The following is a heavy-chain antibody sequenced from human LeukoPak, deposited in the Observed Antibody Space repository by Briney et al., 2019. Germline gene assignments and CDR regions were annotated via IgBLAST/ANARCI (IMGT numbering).Heavy chain of an antibody. Sequence: PSETLSLTCRVYGGSLSGYYWTWIRQPPGKGLEWIGEINHSGSINYNPSLKSRVIMSVDTSKNQFSLNVRSVTAADTAVYYCGKFRYGNMGLDSWGQGTLVTVSS. CDR3: GKFRYGNMGLDS. J-gene: IGHJ4*02. V-gene: IGHV4-34*01. CDR1: GGSLSGYY. D-gene: IGHD5-18*01. CDR2: INHSGSI.